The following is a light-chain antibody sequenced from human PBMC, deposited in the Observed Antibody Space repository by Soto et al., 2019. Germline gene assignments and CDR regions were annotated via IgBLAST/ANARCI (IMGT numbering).Light chain of an antibody. CDR1: QSVSSSY. CDR2: GAS. J-gene: IGKJ1*01. CDR3: QQGA. V-gene: IGKV3-20*01. Sequence: EIVLTQSPGTLSLSPGERATLSCRASQSVSSSYLAWYQQKPGQAPRLLIYGASSRATGIPDRFSGSGSGTDFTLTISSLVPEDFAVYYCQQGAFGQGTKVEIK.